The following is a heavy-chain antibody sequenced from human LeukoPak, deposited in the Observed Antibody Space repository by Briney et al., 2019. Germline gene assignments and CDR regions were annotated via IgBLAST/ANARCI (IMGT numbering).Heavy chain of an antibody. CDR2: IYASGST. CDR1: GYSISSGYY. Sequence: SETLSLTCTVSGYSISSGYYWGWIRQSAGKGLEWIGRIYASGSTNYNPSLKSRVTISVDTSKNQFSLKLSSVTAADTAVYYCARSGYSNFDNWGQGTLVTVSS. J-gene: IGHJ4*02. CDR3: ARSGYSNFDN. D-gene: IGHD3-3*01. V-gene: IGHV4-38-2*02.